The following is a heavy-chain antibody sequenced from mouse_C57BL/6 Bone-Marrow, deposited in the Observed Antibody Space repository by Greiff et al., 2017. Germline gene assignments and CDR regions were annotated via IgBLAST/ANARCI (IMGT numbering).Heavy chain of an antibody. V-gene: IGHV10-1*01. CDR1: GFSFNTYA. J-gene: IGHJ3*01. Sequence: EVKLVESGGGLVQPKGSLKLSCAASGFSFNTYAMNWVSQAPGKGLEWVARIRSKSNNYATYYADSVKDRFTISRYDSESMLYLQMNNLKTEDTAMYYCVRLHSFAYWGQGTLVTVAA. CDR2: IRSKSNNYAT. CDR3: VRLHSFAY.